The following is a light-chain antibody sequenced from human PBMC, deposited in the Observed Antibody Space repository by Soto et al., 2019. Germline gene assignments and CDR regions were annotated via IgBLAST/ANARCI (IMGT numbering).Light chain of an antibody. CDR1: STDVGGYDQ. V-gene: IGLV2-14*01. Sequence: QSVLTQPASVSESAGQSITISCTGTSTDVGGYDQVSWYQQHPGKAPKLIIYEVTDRPSGVSNRFSGSKSGITASLTISGLQAEDEAEYYCSSYSNSNTYVVFGGGTQLTVL. J-gene: IGLJ2*01. CDR2: EVT. CDR3: SSYSNSNTYVV.